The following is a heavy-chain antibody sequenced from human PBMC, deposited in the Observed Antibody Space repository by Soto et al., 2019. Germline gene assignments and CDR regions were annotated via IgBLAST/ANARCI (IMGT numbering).Heavy chain of an antibody. V-gene: IGHV4-59*08. CDR3: AREAAYPNYYYYYMDV. J-gene: IGHJ6*03. CDR2: IYYSGST. CDR1: GGSISSYY. Sequence: SETLSLTCTVSGGSISSYYWSWIRQPPGKGLEWIGYIYYSGSTNYNPSLKSRVTISVDTSKNQFSLKLSSVTAADTAVYYCAREAAYPNYYYYYMDVWGKGTTVTVSS. D-gene: IGHD6-13*01.